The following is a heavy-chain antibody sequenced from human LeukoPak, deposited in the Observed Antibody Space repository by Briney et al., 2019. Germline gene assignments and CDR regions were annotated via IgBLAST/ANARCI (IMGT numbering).Heavy chain of an antibody. CDR3: ARGYKVLWFGDSSNY. V-gene: IGHV3-48*03. CDR2: ISSSGSTI. J-gene: IGHJ4*02. CDR1: GFTFSSYE. Sequence: HSGGSLRLSCAASGFTFSSYEMKWVRQAPGKGLEWVSYISSSGSTIYYADSVKGRFTISRDNAKNSLYLQMNSLRAEDTAVYYCARGYKVLWFGDSSNYWGQGTLVTVSS. D-gene: IGHD3-10*01.